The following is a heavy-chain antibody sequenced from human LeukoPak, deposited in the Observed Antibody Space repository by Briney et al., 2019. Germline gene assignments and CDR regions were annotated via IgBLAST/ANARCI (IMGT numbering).Heavy chain of an antibody. D-gene: IGHD2-21*01. J-gene: IGHJ4*02. CDR2: ISSDGSST. CDR1: GFSFSSYW. CDR3: ARVRSGYYFDY. Sequence: GGSLRLSCAASGFSFSSYWMDWVRQAPGNGLVWVSRISSDGSSTYYADSVEGRFTISRDNAKNTLYLQMNSLRAEDTAVYYCARVRSGYYFDYWGQGTLVTVSS. V-gene: IGHV3-74*01.